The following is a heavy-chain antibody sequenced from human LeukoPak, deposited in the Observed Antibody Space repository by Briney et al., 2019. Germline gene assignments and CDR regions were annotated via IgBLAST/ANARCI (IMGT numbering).Heavy chain of an antibody. CDR1: GGSFSGYY. CDR3: ARVGGRIAVAGTLAY. J-gene: IGHJ4*02. V-gene: IGHV4-34*01. CDR2: INHSGST. Sequence: SETLSLTCAVYGGSFSGYYWSWIRQPPGKGLEGIGEINHSGSTNYNPSLKSRVTISVDTSKNQFSLKLSSVTAADTAVYYCARVGGRIAVAGTLAYWGQGTLVTVSS. D-gene: IGHD6-19*01.